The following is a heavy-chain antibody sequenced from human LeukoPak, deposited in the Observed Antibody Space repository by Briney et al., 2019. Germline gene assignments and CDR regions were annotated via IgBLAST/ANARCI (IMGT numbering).Heavy chain of an antibody. D-gene: IGHD6-13*01. J-gene: IGHJ4*02. CDR3: AKTRPLDSSSWSHGDY. CDR2: ISGSGDST. V-gene: IGHV3-23*01. Sequence: GGSLRLSCAASGFTFSSYAMSWVRQAPGKGLEWVSAISGSGDSTYYGDSVKGRFTISRDNSKNTLYLQMNSLRAEDTAVYYCAKTRPLDSSSWSHGDYWGQETLVTVSS. CDR1: GFTFSSYA.